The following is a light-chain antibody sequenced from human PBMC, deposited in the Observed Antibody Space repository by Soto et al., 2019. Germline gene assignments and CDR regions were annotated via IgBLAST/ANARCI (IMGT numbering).Light chain of an antibody. Sequence: QSVLTQPPSVSAAPGQRVTISCSGSSSNIGNDYVSWYQQLPGTAPKLLIYDNNNRPSGIPDRFSGSKSGTSATLGITGLQTGDEADYYRGAWDSSLSVWVFGGGTKLTVL. CDR2: DNN. J-gene: IGLJ3*02. CDR1: SSNIGNDY. V-gene: IGLV1-51*01. CDR3: GAWDSSLSVWV.